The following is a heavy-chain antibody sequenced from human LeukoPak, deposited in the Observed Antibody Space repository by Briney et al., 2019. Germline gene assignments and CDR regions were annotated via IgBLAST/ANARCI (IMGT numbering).Heavy chain of an antibody. CDR3: AKNRYGYGDYATFDY. V-gene: IGHV3-23*01. J-gene: IGHJ4*02. CDR2: ISGSGGST. D-gene: IGHD4-17*01. CDR1: GFTFSSYA. Sequence: GGSLRLSCAASGFTFSSYAMSWVRQAPGKGLEWVSAISGSGGSTYNADSVKGRFTISRDNSKNTLYLQMNSLRAEDTAVYYCAKNRYGYGDYATFDYWGQGTLVTVSS.